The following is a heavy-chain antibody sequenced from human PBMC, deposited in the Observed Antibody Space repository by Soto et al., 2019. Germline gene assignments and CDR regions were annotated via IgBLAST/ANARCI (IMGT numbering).Heavy chain of an antibody. V-gene: IGHV4-59*08. CDR3: ARHLSWHDVLDYLDS. CDR1: GDYSSRFY. Sequence: SETLSLTCTVSGDYSSRFYWRWIQQSPGKGLEWIVYIYDSGSTNYNPPLKSLVTISEDTSKNQFSLKLNSVTVADTAVYYCARHLSWHDVLDYLDSWGQGTLVTVS. D-gene: IGHD1-1*01. J-gene: IGHJ4*02. CDR2: IYDSGST.